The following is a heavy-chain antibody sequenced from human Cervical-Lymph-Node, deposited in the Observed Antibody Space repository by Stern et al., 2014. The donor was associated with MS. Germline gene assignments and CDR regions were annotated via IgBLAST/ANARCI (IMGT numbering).Heavy chain of an antibody. J-gene: IGHJ2*01. CDR2: IRSNGGST. CDR1: GFTFSSYA. D-gene: IGHD2-21*02. CDR3: ARGVTYCGGDCYGWYFDL. V-gene: IGHV3-64*01. Sequence: EVQLVESGGGLVQPGGSLRLSCAASGFTFSSYAMHWVRQAPGKGLESVSVIRSNGGSTYYANSVKGRFTISRDNSKNTLYLHMGSLRVEDMAVYYCARGVTYCGGDCYGWYFDLWGRGTLVTVSS.